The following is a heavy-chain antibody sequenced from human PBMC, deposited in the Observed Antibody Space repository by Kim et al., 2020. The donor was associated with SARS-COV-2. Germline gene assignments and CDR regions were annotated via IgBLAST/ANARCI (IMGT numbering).Heavy chain of an antibody. CDR1: GGSISSYY. Sequence: SETLSLTCTVSGGSISSYYWSWIRQPPGKGLEWIGYIYYSGSTNYNPSLKSRVTISVDTSKNQFSLKLSSVTAADTAVYYCARDRLVEVYYDSSGYYGIGWFDPWGQGTLVTVSS. J-gene: IGHJ5*02. V-gene: IGHV4-59*13. CDR2: IYYSGST. CDR3: ARDRLVEVYYDSSGYYGIGWFDP. D-gene: IGHD3-22*01.